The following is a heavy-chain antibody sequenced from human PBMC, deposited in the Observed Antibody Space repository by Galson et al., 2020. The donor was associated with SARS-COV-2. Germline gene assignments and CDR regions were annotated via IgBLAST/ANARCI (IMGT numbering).Heavy chain of an antibody. J-gene: IGHJ4*02. CDR1: RYGFSSYW. D-gene: IGHD2-8*01. CDR3: ARHTHQVCFNGICHFDS. Sequence: HGESLKISCKGSRYGFSSYWIAWVRQMPGKGLEWMGIIYPSDSELRYRSSFQGQVTISADKSISTAYLQWSTLKASDTALYYCARHTHQVCFNGICHFDSWGQGTLVTVSS. V-gene: IGHV5-51*01. CDR2: IYPSDSEL.